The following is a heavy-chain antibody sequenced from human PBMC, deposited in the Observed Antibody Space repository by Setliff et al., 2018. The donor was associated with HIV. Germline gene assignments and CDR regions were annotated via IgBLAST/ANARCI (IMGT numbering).Heavy chain of an antibody. D-gene: IGHD2-15*01. Sequence: SVKVSCKASGGSFSSFTISWVRQANGQGLEWMGVIIPLFGTANYAQKFQGRVTITADESTSTAYMVLSSLRSEDTAVYYWARPTVVVAAGYWYFYLCGRGTLVTVSS. CDR3: ARPTVVVAAGYWYFYL. V-gene: IGHV1-69*13. J-gene: IGHJ2*01. CDR1: GGSFSSFT. CDR2: IIPLFGTA.